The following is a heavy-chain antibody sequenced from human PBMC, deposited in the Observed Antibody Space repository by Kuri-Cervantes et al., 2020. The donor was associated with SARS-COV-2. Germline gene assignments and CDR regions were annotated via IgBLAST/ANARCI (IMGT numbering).Heavy chain of an antibody. CDR3: ARGDIHLGYCSSTSCAYYFDY. CDR1: GGTLSSFA. Sequence: ASVKVSCKASGGTLSSFAISWVRQAPGQGLEWMGWISAYNGNTNYAQKLQGRVTMTTDTSTSTAYMELRSLRSDDTAVYYCARGDIHLGYCSSTSCAYYFDYWGQGTLVTVSS. V-gene: IGHV1-18*01. CDR2: ISAYNGNT. D-gene: IGHD2-2*01. J-gene: IGHJ4*02.